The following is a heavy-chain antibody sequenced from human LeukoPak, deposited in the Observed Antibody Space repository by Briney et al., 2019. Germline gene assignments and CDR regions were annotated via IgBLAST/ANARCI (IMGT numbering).Heavy chain of an antibody. V-gene: IGHV3-23*01. CDR1: GFTFTSYA. Sequence: GGSLRLSCAASGFTFTSYAMSWVRQAPGKGLEWVSAISSSGGSTYYADSVKGRFTISRDNSKNTLYLQVNSLRVEDTAVYYCTKRDFWSGYFDYWGQGTLVTISS. CDR3: TKRDFWSGYFDY. CDR2: ISSSGGST. J-gene: IGHJ4*02. D-gene: IGHD3-3*01.